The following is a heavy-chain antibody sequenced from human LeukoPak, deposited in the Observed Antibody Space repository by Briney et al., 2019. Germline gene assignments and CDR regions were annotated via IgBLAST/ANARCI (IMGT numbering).Heavy chain of an antibody. CDR1: GYTFTSYG. Sequence: ASVKVSCKASGYTFTSYGISWVRQAPGQGPEWMGWISAYNGNTNYAQKLQGRVTMTTDTSTSTAYMELRSLRSDDTAVYYCARVRSNDIFPEGDYWGQGTLVTVSS. D-gene: IGHD3-9*01. V-gene: IGHV1-18*01. CDR3: ARVRSNDIFPEGDY. J-gene: IGHJ4*02. CDR2: ISAYNGNT.